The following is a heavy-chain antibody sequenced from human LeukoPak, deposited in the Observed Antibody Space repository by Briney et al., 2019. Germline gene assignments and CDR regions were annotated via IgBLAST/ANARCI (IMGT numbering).Heavy chain of an antibody. CDR3: ARDNSVREEAWWFNP. J-gene: IGHJ5*02. CDR2: ISPSGGST. V-gene: IGHV1-46*01. D-gene: IGHD2-21*01. Sequence: ASVKVSCKAFGYTFTSNYMHWVRQAPGQGPEWMGVISPSGGSTTYAQKFQGRVTLTRDMSTSTDYLELSSLRSEDTAVYYCARDNSVREEAWWFNPWGQGNLVTVSS. CDR1: GYTFTSNY.